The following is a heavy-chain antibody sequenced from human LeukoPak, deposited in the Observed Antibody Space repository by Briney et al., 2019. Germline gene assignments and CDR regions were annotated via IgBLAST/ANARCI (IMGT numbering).Heavy chain of an antibody. CDR1: GFSFSDYY. CDR2: ISSNTDYK. J-gene: IGHJ5*02. D-gene: IGHD3-16*01. V-gene: IGHV3-11*06. CDR3: ASGNGGSWFDP. Sequence: GGSVRLSCAASGFSFSDYYMSWIRQAPEKGLQWVSTISSNTDYKKYADSVKGRFTISRDDAKKSLYLQMNSLRGEDTAVYYCASGNGGSWFDPWGQGTLVTVSS.